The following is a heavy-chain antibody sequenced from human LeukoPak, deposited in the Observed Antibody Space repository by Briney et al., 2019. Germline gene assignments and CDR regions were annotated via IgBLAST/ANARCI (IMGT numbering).Heavy chain of an antibody. Sequence: ASVKVSCKASGYTFTGYYMHWVRQAPGQGLEWMGWINPNSGGTNYAQKFQGRVTMTRDTSISTAYMELSRLRSDDTAVYYCARVRDGYRGNWFDPWGQGTLVTVSS. CDR2: INPNSGGT. CDR1: GYTFTGYY. V-gene: IGHV1-2*02. J-gene: IGHJ5*02. D-gene: IGHD5-24*01. CDR3: ARVRDGYRGNWFDP.